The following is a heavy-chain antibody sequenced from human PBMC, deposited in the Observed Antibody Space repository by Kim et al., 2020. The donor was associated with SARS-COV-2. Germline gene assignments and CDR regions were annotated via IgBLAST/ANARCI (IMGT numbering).Heavy chain of an antibody. CDR3: ARAHRTIFGVVEYMDV. CDR2: LYYSGST. D-gene: IGHD3-3*01. J-gene: IGHJ6*02. V-gene: IGHV4-31*03. Sequence: SETLSLTCTVSGGSISSGGYYWSWIRQHPGKGLEWIGYLYYSGSTYYNPSLKSRVTISVGTTKNQFSLKLSSVTAADTAVYYCARAHRTIFGVVEYMDVWGQRTTVTVSS. CDR1: GGSISSGGYY.